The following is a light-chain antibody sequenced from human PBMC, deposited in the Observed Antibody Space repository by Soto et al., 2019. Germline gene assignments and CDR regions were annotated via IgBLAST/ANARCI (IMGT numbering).Light chain of an antibody. V-gene: IGKV3-20*01. Sequence: EVVLTQSPGTLSLSPGDRATLSCTASQSVSSNSFAWYQQIPGQPPRLLIYGASSRATGVPDRFTGSGSETHFTLTITRLEPEDFVVFYCQHSGRSPPLTFGGGTKVEIK. CDR3: QHSGRSPPLT. CDR2: GAS. CDR1: QSVSSNS. J-gene: IGKJ4*01.